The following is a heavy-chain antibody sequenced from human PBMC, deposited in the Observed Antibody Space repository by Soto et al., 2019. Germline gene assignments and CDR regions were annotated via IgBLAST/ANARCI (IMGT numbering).Heavy chain of an antibody. V-gene: IGHV3-23*01. CDR3: ARETGIRGGGAIDI. J-gene: IGHJ3*02. CDR1: GFTFSSHA. Sequence: EVQLLESGGGLVQPGGSLRLSCAASGFTFSSHAMSWVRQAPGKGLEWVSPISGSGGSTYYADSVKGRFTISRDTSKNTLHLRMTSLRAEDTAVYYCARETGIRGGGAIDIWGQGTMVTVSS. D-gene: IGHD1-1*01. CDR2: ISGSGGST.